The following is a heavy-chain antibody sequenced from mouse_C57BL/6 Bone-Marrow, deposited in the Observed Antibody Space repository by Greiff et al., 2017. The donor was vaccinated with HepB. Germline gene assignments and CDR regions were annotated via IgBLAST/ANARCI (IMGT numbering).Heavy chain of an antibody. V-gene: IGHV1-18*01. CDR1: GYTFTDYN. Sequence: VRLQQSGPELVKPGASVKIPCKASGYTFTDYNMDWVKQSHGKSLEWIGDINPNNGGTIYNQKFKGKATLTVDKSSSTAYMELRSLTSEDTAVYYCARGVYYYGSSYWYFDVWGTGTTVTVSS. CDR3: ARGVYYYGSSYWYFDV. J-gene: IGHJ1*03. CDR2: INPNNGGT. D-gene: IGHD1-1*01.